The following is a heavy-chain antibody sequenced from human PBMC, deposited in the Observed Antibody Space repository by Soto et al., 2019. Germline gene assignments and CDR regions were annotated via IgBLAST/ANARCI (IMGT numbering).Heavy chain of an antibody. CDR2: MNPGMVDP. J-gene: IGHJ5*02. D-gene: IGHD3-10*01. CDR3: APKARFGSLNGFDA. CDR1: GSTFANSD. V-gene: IGHV1-8*01. Sequence: ASLKVSSKAPGSTFANSDFTWGRKPIGQGLEWMGWMNPGMVDPGYAQKSQGKVTMTRAISIATAYRSRDSLKSGATPIYYWAPKARFGSLNGFDAWGQGTLVTVSS.